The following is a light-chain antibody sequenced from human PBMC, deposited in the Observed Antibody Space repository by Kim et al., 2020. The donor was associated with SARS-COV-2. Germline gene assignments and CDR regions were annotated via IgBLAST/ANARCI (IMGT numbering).Light chain of an antibody. Sequence: VALGQAVRITCQEARLRSYYASWYQQKPGQAPVLVICGKKNRPSGIPDRFYGSSSGNTSSLTIPSAQADDEAYYYCNSRDSGVEEMFGRGTQLTVL. CDR1: RLRSYY. CDR2: GKK. CDR3: NSRDSGVEEM. J-gene: IGLJ3*02. V-gene: IGLV3-19*01.